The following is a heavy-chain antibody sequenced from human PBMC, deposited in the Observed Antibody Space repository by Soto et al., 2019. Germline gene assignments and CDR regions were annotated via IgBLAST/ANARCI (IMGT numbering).Heavy chain of an antibody. J-gene: IGHJ6*02. CDR3: ARVEIVGAAYYYYGMDV. CDR1: GGTFSSYA. V-gene: IGHV1-69*13. Sequence: ASVKVSCKASGGTFSSYATSWVRQAPGQGLEWMGGIIPIFGTANYAQKFQGRVTITADESTSTAYMELSSLRSEDTAVYYCARVEIVGAAYYYYGMDVWGQGTTVTVSS. D-gene: IGHD1-26*01. CDR2: IIPIFGTA.